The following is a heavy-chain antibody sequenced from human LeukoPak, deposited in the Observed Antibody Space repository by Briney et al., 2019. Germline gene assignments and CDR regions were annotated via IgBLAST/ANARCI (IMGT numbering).Heavy chain of an antibody. D-gene: IGHD3-10*01. J-gene: IGHJ5*02. Sequence: PSETLSLTCAVYGGSFSGYYWSWIRQPPGKGLEWIGEINHSGSTNYNPSLKSRVTISVDTSKNQFSLKLSSVTAADTAVYYCARQKALSDGSGSYFSFDPWGQGTLVTVSS. V-gene: IGHV4-34*01. CDR1: GGSFSGYY. CDR3: ARQKALSDGSGSYFSFDP. CDR2: INHSGST.